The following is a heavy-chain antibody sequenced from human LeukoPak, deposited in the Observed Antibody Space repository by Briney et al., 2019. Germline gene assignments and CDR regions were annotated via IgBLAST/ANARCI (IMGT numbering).Heavy chain of an antibody. J-gene: IGHJ1*01. CDR1: GGSFSGYY. V-gene: IGHV4-34*01. CDR3: ARGGEATLLWASAEYFQH. D-gene: IGHD3-10*01. CDR2: INHSGST. Sequence: SETLSLTCAVYGGSFSGYYWSWIRQPPGKGLEWIGEINHSGSTNYNPSLKSRVTISVDKSKNQFSLKLSSVTAADTAVYYCARGGEATLLWASAEYFQHWGQGTLVTVSS.